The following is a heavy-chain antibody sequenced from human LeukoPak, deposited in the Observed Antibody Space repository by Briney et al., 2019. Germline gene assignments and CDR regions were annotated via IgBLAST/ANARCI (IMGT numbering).Heavy chain of an antibody. CDR1: GFTVSSNY. D-gene: IGHD1-7*01. Sequence: PGGSLRLSCAASGFTVSSNYMSWVRQAPGKGLEFVPAIGYNGGDTYYANSVKGRFTISRDISKNTLYLQMGSLRAEDMAVYYCARVGNYGSGFDTWGQGTMVTLSS. V-gene: IGHV3-64*01. CDR2: IGYNGGDT. J-gene: IGHJ3*02. CDR3: ARVGNYGSGFDT.